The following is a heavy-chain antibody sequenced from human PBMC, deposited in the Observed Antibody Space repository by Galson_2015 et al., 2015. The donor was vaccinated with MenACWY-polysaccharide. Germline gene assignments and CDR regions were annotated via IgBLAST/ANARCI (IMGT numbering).Heavy chain of an antibody. CDR3: ARDILGGSNWYEGPDY. CDR1: GFTFSNYA. D-gene: IGHD6-13*01. J-gene: IGHJ4*01. V-gene: IGHV3-23*01. CDR2: VSGRGDTT. Sequence: SLRLSCAASGFTFSNYAISWLRQAPGKGLEWVSAVSGRGDTTYYADSVKGRFTISRDNSRDMLWLQMNSLIAEDTAVYFCARDILGGSNWYEGPDYWGHGTLVTVSS.